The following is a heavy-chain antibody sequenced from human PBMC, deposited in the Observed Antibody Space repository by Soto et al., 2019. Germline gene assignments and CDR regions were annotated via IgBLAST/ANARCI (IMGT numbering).Heavy chain of an antibody. J-gene: IGHJ5*02. CDR3: ARGAFFGPLAKPNYFLP. Sequence: GEALKSSGKGSGYSFTSYWIGWVRQMPGKGLEWMGIIYPGDSDTRYSPSFQGQVTISADKSISTAYLQWSSLKASDTAMYYCARGAFFGPLAKPNYFLPRRHAPPVTVSP. CDR2: IYPGDSDT. D-gene: IGHD1-7*01. CDR1: GYSFTSYW. V-gene: IGHV5-51*01.